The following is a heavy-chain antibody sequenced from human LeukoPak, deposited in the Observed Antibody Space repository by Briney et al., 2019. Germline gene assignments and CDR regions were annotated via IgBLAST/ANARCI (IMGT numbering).Heavy chain of an antibody. CDR2: ISYDGSNK. V-gene: IGHV3-30*04. CDR3: ARENYYGMDV. J-gene: IGHJ6*02. Sequence: GGSLRLSCAASGFSFNSYDMHWVRQAPGKGLEWVAVISYDGSNKYYADSVKGRFTISRDNSKNTLYLQMNSLRAEDTAVYYCARENYYGMDVWGQGTTVTVSS. CDR1: GFSFNSYD.